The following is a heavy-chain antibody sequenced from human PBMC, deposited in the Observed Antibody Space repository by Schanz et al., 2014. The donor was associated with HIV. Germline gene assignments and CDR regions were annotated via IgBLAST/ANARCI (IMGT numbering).Heavy chain of an antibody. CDR1: GYTFTSYD. CDR3: TRKMSISNQWLRALYSNYGMDV. J-gene: IGHJ6*02. CDR2: MNPNSGNT. D-gene: IGHD5-12*01. Sequence: QVHLVQSGAEVKKPGASVKVSCKASGYTFTSYDINWVRQATGQGLEWMGWMNPNSGNTGFAQKFQGRVTMTRNTYINTAYMEVRGLKSEATAVYYCTRKMSISNQWLRALYSNYGMDVWGQGTTVTVSS. V-gene: IGHV1-8*01.